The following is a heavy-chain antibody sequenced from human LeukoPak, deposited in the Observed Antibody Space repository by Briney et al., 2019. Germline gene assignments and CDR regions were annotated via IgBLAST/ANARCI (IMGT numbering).Heavy chain of an antibody. V-gene: IGHV3-30-3*01. CDR3: ARGMSGYYGMDV. Sequence: SGGSLRLSCAASGFSFSSYQMHWVRQAPGKGLEWVAIISYDGSNKYYADSVKGRFTISRDNSKNTLYLQMNSLRAEDTAVYYCARGMSGYYGMDVWGQGTTVTVSS. J-gene: IGHJ6*02. CDR1: GFSFSSYQ. CDR2: ISYDGSNK.